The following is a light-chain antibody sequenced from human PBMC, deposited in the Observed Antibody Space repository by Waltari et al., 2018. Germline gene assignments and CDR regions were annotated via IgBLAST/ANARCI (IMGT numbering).Light chain of an antibody. CDR2: AAS. V-gene: IGKV1-39*01. J-gene: IGKJ1*01. CDR1: QRVSGY. CDR3: QQTYSNFRT. Sequence: DIQMTQSPSSLPASVGDSVTITCRTSQRVSGYLNWYQQKPGQAPKLLIYAASSLQSEVPSRFSGSGFGTDFTLTINGLQPEDFAVYYCQQTYSNFRTFGQGTKVDVK.